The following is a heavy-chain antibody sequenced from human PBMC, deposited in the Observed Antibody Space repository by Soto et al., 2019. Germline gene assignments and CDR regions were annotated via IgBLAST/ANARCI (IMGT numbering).Heavy chain of an antibody. CDR2: ISGSGGST. D-gene: IGHD6-19*01. V-gene: IGHV3-23*01. CDR1: GFTFSSYA. CDR3: AKENGSGWYGTWYYYYGMDV. Sequence: PGGSLRLSCAASGFTFSSYAMSWVRQAPGKGLEWVSAISGSGGSTYYADSVKGRFTISRDNSKNTLYLQMNSLRTEDTAVYYCAKENGSGWYGTWYYYYGMDVWGQGTTVTVSS. J-gene: IGHJ6*02.